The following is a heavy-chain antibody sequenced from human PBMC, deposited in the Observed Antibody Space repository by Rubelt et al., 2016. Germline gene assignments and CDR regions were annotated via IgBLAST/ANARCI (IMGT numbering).Heavy chain of an antibody. V-gene: IGHV4-39*07. J-gene: IGHJ1*01. D-gene: IGHD6-13*01. CDR2: IYYTGST. Sequence: QLQLQESGPGLVKPSETLSLTCTVSGGSISSSSYYWGWIRQPPGTGLEWIGSIYYTGSTHYNPCPKGGVSISCTAAKTQLFPKLRLVTAADTAWYYWASLAYSSSWYGRYFQHWGQGTLVTVSS. CDR3: ASLAYSSSWYGRYFQH. CDR1: GGSISSSSYY.